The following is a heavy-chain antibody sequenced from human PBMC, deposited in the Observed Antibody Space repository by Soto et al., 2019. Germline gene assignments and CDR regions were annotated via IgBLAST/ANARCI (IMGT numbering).Heavy chain of an antibody. CDR3: ARDRSSGWYGNNWFDP. CDR1: GGSISSYY. D-gene: IGHD6-19*01. V-gene: IGHV4-59*01. J-gene: IGHJ5*02. Sequence: SETLSLTCTVSGGSISSYYWSWIRQPPGKGLEWIGYIYYSGSTNYNPSLKSRVTISVDTSKNQFSLKLSSVTAADTAVYYCARDRSSGWYGNNWFDPWGQGILVTVSS. CDR2: IYYSGST.